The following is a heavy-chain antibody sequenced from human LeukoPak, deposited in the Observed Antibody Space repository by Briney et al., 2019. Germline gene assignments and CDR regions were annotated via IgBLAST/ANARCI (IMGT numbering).Heavy chain of an antibody. CDR3: AREGARYNWNDVHFDY. Sequence: PSETLSLTCTVSVGSISSSSYYWGWIRQPPGKGLEGHGSIYYSGSTYYHPSLKTRVTISINMSKNQFSLKLSSVTAADTAVYYCAREGARYNWNDVHFDYWGQGTLVTISS. CDR1: VGSISSSSYY. J-gene: IGHJ4*02. D-gene: IGHD1-1*01. CDR2: IYYSGST. V-gene: IGHV4-39*02.